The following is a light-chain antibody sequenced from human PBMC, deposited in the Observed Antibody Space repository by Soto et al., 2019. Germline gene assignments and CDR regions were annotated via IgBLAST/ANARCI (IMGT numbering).Light chain of an antibody. V-gene: IGLV2-14*01. CDR3: SSFTSSSTQV. J-gene: IGLJ1*01. Sequence: QSALTQPASVSGSPGQSITISCTGTSSDVGGYNYVSWYQQHPGKAPKLMIYEVSNRPSGVVNRFSGSKSGNTASLTISGLQAEDEADYYCSSFTSSSTQVFGTGTKLTVL. CDR2: EVS. CDR1: SSDVGGYNY.